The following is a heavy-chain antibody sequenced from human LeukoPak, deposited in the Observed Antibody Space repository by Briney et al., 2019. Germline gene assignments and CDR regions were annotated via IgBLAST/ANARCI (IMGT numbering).Heavy chain of an antibody. V-gene: IGHV3-9*01. J-gene: IGHJ3*02. D-gene: IGHD1-26*01. CDR3: AKALWYSGSRRSNAFDI. CDR1: GFTFDDYA. CDR2: ISWNSGSI. Sequence: PGGSLRLSCAASGFTFDDYAMHWVRQAPGKGLEWVSGISWNSGSIGYADSVKGRFTISRGNAKNSLYLQMNSLRAEDTALYYCAKALWYSGSRRSNAFDIWGQGTMVTASS.